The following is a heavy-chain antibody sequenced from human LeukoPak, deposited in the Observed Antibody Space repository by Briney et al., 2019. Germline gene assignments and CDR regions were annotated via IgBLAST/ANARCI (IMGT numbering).Heavy chain of an antibody. V-gene: IGHV1-46*01. D-gene: IGHD5-24*01. Sequence: ASVKVSCKASGYTFSNYYLHWVRQAPGQGLEWMGLIDPTAGNTYYAQRFQGRVTMTRNTSTSTVYMELSSLRSEDTAVYYCARIRDGYNDAYDIWGQGTMVTVPS. J-gene: IGHJ3*02. CDR1: GYTFSNYY. CDR3: ARIRDGYNDAYDI. CDR2: IDPTAGNT.